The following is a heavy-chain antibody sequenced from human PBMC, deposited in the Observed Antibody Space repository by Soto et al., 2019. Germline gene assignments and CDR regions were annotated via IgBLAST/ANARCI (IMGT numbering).Heavy chain of an antibody. D-gene: IGHD3-10*01. J-gene: IGHJ6*02. CDR3: ARNPPMTRGNGMDV. Sequence: EVQLVESGGGLVQPGGSLRLSCAASGFTFSSYWMSWVRQAPGKGLEWVANMKQDGIEKYYVDSVKGRFTISRDNAKNSLYLQMNSLRAEDTAVYYCARNPPMTRGNGMDVWGQGTTVTVS. V-gene: IGHV3-7*03. CDR2: MKQDGIEK. CDR1: GFTFSSYW.